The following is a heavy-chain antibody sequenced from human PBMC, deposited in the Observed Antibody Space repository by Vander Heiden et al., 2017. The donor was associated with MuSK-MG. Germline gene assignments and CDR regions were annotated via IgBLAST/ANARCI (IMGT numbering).Heavy chain of an antibody. V-gene: IGHV3-43*01. CDR1: GFTFDDYM. J-gene: IGHJ4*02. CDR2: ITWDGRNT. CDR3: AKSQGGILTGVDS. Sequence: EVYLVESGGAVVQPGGSLRLSCEASGFTFDDYMMYWVRHTPGKGLEWVSLITWDGRNTYYADSVRGRFTISRDNSRNSLYLQMNSLRTEDTALYFCAKSQGGILTGVDSWGRGTLVTVSS. D-gene: IGHD3-9*01.